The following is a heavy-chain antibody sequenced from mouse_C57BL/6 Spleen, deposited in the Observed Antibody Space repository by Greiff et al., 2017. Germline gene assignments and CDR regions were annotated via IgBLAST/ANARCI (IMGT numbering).Heavy chain of an antibody. CDR2: ISSGSSTI. D-gene: IGHD3-2*02. Sequence: EVQLQESGGGLVKPGGSLKLSCAASGFTFSDYGMHWVRQAPEKGLEWVAYISSGSSTIYYADTVKGRFTISRDNAKNTRFLQMTSLRSEDTAMYYCARRRGDSSRWYFDVWGTGTTVTVSS. CDR1: GFTFSDYG. J-gene: IGHJ1*03. V-gene: IGHV5-17*01. CDR3: ARRRGDSSRWYFDV.